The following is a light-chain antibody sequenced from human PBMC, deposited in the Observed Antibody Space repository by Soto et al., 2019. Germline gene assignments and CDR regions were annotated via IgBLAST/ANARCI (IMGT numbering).Light chain of an antibody. CDR3: QQANNFRFI. Sequence: DLQVAQSPSSVSASVGDRVTITCRASQDIDGRLAWYQQKPGKAPKLLIYRVSSLQSGVPSRFSGSGSGTEFTLTISSLQPEDFATYYCQQANNFRFIFGPGTKVDIK. CDR2: RVS. J-gene: IGKJ3*01. V-gene: IGKV1-12*01. CDR1: QDIDGR.